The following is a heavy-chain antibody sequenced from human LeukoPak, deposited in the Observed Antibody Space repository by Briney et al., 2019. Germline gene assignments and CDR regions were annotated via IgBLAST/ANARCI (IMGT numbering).Heavy chain of an antibody. J-gene: IGHJ3*02. CDR1: GGSISSGDYY. D-gene: IGHD1-26*01. Sequence: TLSLTCTVSGGSISSGDYYWSWIRQPPGKGLEWIGYIYYSGSTYYNPSLKSRVTISVDTSKNQFSLKLSSVTAADTAVYYCAREEWELRLGAFDIWGQETMVTVSS. V-gene: IGHV4-30-4*08. CDR3: AREEWELRLGAFDI. CDR2: IYYSGST.